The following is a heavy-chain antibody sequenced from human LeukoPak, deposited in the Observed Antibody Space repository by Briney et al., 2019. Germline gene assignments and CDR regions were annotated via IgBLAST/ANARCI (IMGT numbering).Heavy chain of an antibody. J-gene: IGHJ4*02. CDR2: ISSSGSYI. CDR1: GFTFSSYS. D-gene: IGHD3-22*01. Sequence: GGSLRLSCAASGFTFSSYSMNWVRQAPGKGLEWVSSISSSGSYIYYADSVKGRFTISRDNAKNSLYLQMNSLRAEDTAVYYCARDRGYYDSSGYTPIDYWGQGTLVTVSS. CDR3: ARDRGYYDSSGYTPIDY. V-gene: IGHV3-21*01.